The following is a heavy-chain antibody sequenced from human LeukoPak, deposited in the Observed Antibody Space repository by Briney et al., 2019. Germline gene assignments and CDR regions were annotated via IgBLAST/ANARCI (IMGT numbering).Heavy chain of an antibody. CDR1: GYTFTSYY. J-gene: IGHJ4*02. D-gene: IGHD3-22*01. V-gene: IGHV1-46*03. CDR3: ARAVPQSGYYPYYFDY. Sequence: ASVKVSCKASGYTFTSYYMHWVRQAPGQGLGWMGIINPSGGSTSYAQKFQGRVTMTRDTSTSTVYMELSSLRSEDTAVYYCARAVPQSGYYPYYFDYWGQGTLVTVSS. CDR2: INPSGGST.